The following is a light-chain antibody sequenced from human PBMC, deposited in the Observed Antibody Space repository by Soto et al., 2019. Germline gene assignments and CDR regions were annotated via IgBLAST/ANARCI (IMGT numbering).Light chain of an antibody. V-gene: IGKV1-39*01. J-gene: IGKJ2*01. CDR1: QSISSY. CDR2: AAS. Sequence: DIQMTQSPSSLSASVGDRVTITCRASQSISSYLNWYQQKPGKAPKVLIYAASSLQTGVPSRFSGSESGTDFTLTISSLQPEDFATYYCQQSCSTPHTFGQGTKLEIK. CDR3: QQSCSTPHT.